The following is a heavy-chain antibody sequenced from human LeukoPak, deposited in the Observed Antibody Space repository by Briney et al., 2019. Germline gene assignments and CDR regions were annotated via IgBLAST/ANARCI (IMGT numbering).Heavy chain of an antibody. CDR3: ASILTVATTGSDAFDI. Sequence: SETLSLTCTVSGGSISSSSYYWGWIRQPPGKGLEWIGSIYYSGGTYYNPSLKSRVTISVDTSKNQFSLKLSSVTAADTAVYYCASILTVATTGSDAFDIWGQGTMVTVSS. D-gene: IGHD5-12*01. CDR1: GGSISSSSYY. V-gene: IGHV4-39*01. CDR2: IYYSGGT. J-gene: IGHJ3*02.